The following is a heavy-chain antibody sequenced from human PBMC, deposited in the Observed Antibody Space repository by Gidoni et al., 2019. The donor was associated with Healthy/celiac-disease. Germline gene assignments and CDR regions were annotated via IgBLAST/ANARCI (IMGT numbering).Heavy chain of an antibody. D-gene: IGHD6-19*01. J-gene: IGHJ6*02. Sequence: QVQLQESGPGLVKPSETLSLTCTVSGGSISSYYWSWIRQPAGKGLEWIGRIYTSGSTNYNPSLKSRVTMSVDTSKNQFSLKLSSVTAADTAVYYCASEGYSSGWYAVDYYYYYGMDVWGQGTTVTVSS. V-gene: IGHV4-4*07. CDR1: GGSISSYY. CDR2: IYTSGST. CDR3: ASEGYSSGWYAVDYYYYYGMDV.